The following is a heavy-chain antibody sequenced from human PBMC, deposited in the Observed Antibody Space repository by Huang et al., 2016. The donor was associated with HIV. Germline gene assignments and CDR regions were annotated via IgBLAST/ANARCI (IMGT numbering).Heavy chain of an antibody. CDR2: INDNGYT. Sequence: QVQLQQWGAGLLKPSETLSLTCAVYGGSCSGHYWSWIRQPPGKGLEWIAEINDNGYTNDNPALKSRVTISVHTSRNQFSLKLNSVTAADAAVYYCARASWYEPRSWYFGLWGRGTLVTVSS. CDR1: GGSCSGHY. V-gene: IGHV4-34*01. J-gene: IGHJ2*01. CDR3: ARASWYEPRSWYFGL. D-gene: IGHD6-13*01.